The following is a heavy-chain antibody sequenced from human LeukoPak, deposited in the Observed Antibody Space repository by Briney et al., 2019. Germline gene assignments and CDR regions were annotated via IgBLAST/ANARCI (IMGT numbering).Heavy chain of an antibody. V-gene: IGHV4-59*01. J-gene: IGHJ4*02. CDR3: ASYSYYYDSSGYFDY. D-gene: IGHD3-22*01. Sequence: SETLSLTCTVSGGSISSYYWSWIRQPPGKGLEWIGYIYYSGCTNYNPSLKSRVTISVDTSKNQFSLKLSSVTAADTAVYYCASYSYYYDSSGYFDYWGQGTLVTVSS. CDR2: IYYSGCT. CDR1: GGSISSYY.